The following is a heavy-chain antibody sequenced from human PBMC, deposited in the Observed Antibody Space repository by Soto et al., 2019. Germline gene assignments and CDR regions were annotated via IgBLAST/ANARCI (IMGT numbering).Heavy chain of an antibody. J-gene: IGHJ4*02. CDR1: GFTFSSYW. Sequence: GGSLRLSCAASGFTFSSYWMSWVRQAPGKGLEWVSAISGSGGRTYYADSVKGRFTISRDNSKNTLYLQMNSLRAEDTAVYYCAKDHRGSSWYYFDYWGQGTLVTVSS. CDR3: AKDHRGSSWYYFDY. D-gene: IGHD6-13*01. V-gene: IGHV3-23*01. CDR2: ISGSGGRT.